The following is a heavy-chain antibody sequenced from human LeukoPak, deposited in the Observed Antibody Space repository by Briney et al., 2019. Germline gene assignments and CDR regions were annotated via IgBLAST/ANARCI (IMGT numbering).Heavy chain of an antibody. V-gene: IGHV4-38-2*01. CDR1: GYSISSGYY. D-gene: IGHD3-22*01. Sequence: SETLSLTCAVSGYSISSGYYWGWIRQPPGKGLEWIGSIYHSGSTYYNPSLKSRVTISVGTSKNQFSLKLSSVTAADTAVYYCARHPIYYDSSGHDYWGQGTLVTVSS. J-gene: IGHJ4*02. CDR3: ARHPIYYDSSGHDY. CDR2: IYHSGST.